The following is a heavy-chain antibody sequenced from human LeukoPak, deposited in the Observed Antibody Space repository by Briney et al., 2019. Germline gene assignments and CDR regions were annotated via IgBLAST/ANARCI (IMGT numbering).Heavy chain of an antibody. CDR2: IYSGGST. V-gene: IGHV3-53*01. CDR3: ARTGGSSEYYFDY. D-gene: IGHD2-15*01. J-gene: IGHJ4*02. CDR1: GFTVSSNY. Sequence: GSLRLSCAASGFTVSSNYMSWVRQAPGKGLEWVSVIYSGGSTYYADSVKGRFTISRDNSKNTLYLQMNSLRAEDTAVYYCARTGGSSEYYFDYWGQGTLVTVSS.